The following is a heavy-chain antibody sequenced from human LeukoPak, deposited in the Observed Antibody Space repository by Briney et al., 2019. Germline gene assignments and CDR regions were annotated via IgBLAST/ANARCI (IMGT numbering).Heavy chain of an antibody. CDR2: MSSSGSTI. V-gene: IGHV3-11*04. Sequence: GGSLRLSCAASGFTFSDYYMNWIRQAPGKGLEWISYMSSSGSTISYADSATGRFTVSRDNAKNSLYLQMNSLRAEDTAVYHCARSILPAANAIDYWGQGTLLTVSS. D-gene: IGHD2-2*01. J-gene: IGHJ4*02. CDR3: ARSILPAANAIDY. CDR1: GFTFSDYY.